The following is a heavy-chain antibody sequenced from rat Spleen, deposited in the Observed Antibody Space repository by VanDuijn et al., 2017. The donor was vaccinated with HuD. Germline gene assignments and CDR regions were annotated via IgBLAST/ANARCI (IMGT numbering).Heavy chain of an antibody. J-gene: IGHJ2*01. CDR1: GFTFSNYY. CDR2: ISYDESST. V-gene: IGHV5-29*01. D-gene: IGHD1-6*01. Sequence: EVQLVESGGGLVQPGRSLKLSCAASGFTFSNYYMAWVRQAPTKGLEWVATISYDESSTYYRDSVRGRFTVSRDNSKSTLYLQVDSLRSEDTATYYCARGGMLRPFFFDHWGQGVMVTVSS. CDR3: ARGGMLRPFFFDH.